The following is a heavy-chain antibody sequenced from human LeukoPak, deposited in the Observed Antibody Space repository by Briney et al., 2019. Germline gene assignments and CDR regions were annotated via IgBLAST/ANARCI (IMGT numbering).Heavy chain of an antibody. CDR1: GFTFSGSW. V-gene: IGHV3-7*01. D-gene: IGHD3-3*01. CDR3: ARELSWSGRDY. Sequence: GGSLRLSCAASGFTFSGSWMSWVRQAPGRGLEWVANINQDGSAKNYLDSVKGRFTISIDRGKNSLYLQMNSLRDEDTAVYYCARELSWSGRDYWGQGTLVTVSS. CDR2: INQDGSAK. J-gene: IGHJ4*02.